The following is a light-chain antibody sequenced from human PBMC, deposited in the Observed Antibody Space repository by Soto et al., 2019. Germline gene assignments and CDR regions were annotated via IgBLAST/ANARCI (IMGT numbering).Light chain of an antibody. J-gene: IGLJ2*01. CDR1: SSDVGSYNL. V-gene: IGLV2-23*01. CDR2: EAT. CDR3: CSYAGSRIVV. Sequence: QSALTQPASVSGSPGQSITISCTGTSSDVGSYNLVSWYQQHPDKAPKLMIYEATKRPSGVSDRFSGSKSGNTASLTISGLLAEDEADYYCCSYAGSRIVVFGGGTKLTVL.